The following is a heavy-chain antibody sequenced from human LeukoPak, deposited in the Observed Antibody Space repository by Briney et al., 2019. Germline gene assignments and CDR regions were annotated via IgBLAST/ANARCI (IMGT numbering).Heavy chain of an antibody. D-gene: IGHD6-13*01. CDR2: ISSSGSTI. Sequence: GGSLRLSCAASGFTFSSYEMNWVRQAPGKGLEWVSYISSSGSTIYYADSVKGRFTISRDNAKNSLYLQMNSLRAEDTAVYYCARAGSSWYHWFDPWGQGTLVTVSS. V-gene: IGHV3-48*03. J-gene: IGHJ5*02. CDR3: ARAGSSWYHWFDP. CDR1: GFTFSSYE.